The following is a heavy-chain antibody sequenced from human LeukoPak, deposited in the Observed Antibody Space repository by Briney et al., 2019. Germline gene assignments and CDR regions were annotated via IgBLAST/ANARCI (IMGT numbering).Heavy chain of an antibody. D-gene: IGHD4-17*01. CDR1: GGTFSSYT. J-gene: IGHJ3*02. V-gene: IGHV1-69*04. CDR3: ARDNDGDYAFDI. CDR2: IIPILGLA. Sequence: ASVKVSCKASGGTFSSYTMSWVRQAPGQGLEWMGRIIPILGLANYAQKFPGRLTITADKSTSTAYMELSSLRSEDTAVYYCARDNDGDYAFDIWGQGTMVTVSS.